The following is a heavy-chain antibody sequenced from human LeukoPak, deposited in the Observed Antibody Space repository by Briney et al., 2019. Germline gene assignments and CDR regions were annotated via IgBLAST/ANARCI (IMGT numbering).Heavy chain of an antibody. D-gene: IGHD6-13*01. V-gene: IGHV5-51*01. Sequence: GESLKISCKGSGYSFTSYWIGWVRQVPGKGLEWMGLIYPGYSDAKYSPSFQGQVTLSVDASISTAYLQLSGLRASDTAIYYCVRFGLTSSLDHWGQGTLVTVSS. CDR3: VRFGLTSSLDH. CDR2: IYPGYSDA. CDR1: GYSFTSYW. J-gene: IGHJ5*02.